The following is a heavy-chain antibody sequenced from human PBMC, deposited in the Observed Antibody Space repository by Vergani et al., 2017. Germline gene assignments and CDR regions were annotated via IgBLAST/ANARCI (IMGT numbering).Heavy chain of an antibody. CDR2: INHSGST. D-gene: IGHD6-13*01. Sequence: QVQLQQWGAGLLKPSETLSLTCAVYGGSFSGYYWSWIRQPPGKGLEWIGEINHSGSTNYNPSLKSRVTISVDTSKNQFSLKLSSVTAADTAVYYCARAGDDSSSWYQRNWFDPWGQGTLVTVSS. J-gene: IGHJ5*02. V-gene: IGHV4-34*01. CDR1: GGSFSGYY. CDR3: ARAGDDSSSWYQRNWFDP.